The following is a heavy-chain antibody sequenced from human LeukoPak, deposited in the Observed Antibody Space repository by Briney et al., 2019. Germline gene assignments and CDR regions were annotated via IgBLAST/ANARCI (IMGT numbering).Heavy chain of an antibody. V-gene: IGHV3-23*01. CDR2: ISGSGGST. J-gene: IGHJ4*02. Sequence: GGSLRLSCAASGLTFSSYAMSWVRQAPGKGLEWVSAISGSGGSTYYAYSVKGRFTISRDNSKNTLYLQMNSLRAEDTAVYYCAEDWGYCSSTSCPGLGYWGQGTLVTVSS. CDR3: AEDWGYCSSTSCPGLGY. D-gene: IGHD2-2*01. CDR1: GLTFSSYA.